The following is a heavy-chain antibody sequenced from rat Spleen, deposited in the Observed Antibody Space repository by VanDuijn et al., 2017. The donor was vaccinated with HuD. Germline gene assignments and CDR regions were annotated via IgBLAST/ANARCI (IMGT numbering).Heavy chain of an antibody. V-gene: IGHV5-31*01. Sequence: EVQLMESGGGLVQPGKSLKLSCVASGFTFNVYWMAWIRKAPGKGLEWVASITNTGATTYYSDSVKGHFTISRDNAISTLYLQVSSLRSEDTATYYCTRENNYTGGYWCQGVMVTVSS. D-gene: IGHD1-1*01. CDR2: ITNTGATT. CDR1: GFTFNVYW. J-gene: IGHJ2*01. CDR3: TRENNYTGGY.